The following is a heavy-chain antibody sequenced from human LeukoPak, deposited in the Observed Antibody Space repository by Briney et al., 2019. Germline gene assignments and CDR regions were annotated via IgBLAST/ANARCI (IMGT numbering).Heavy chain of an antibody. Sequence: PSETLSLTCANYGGPFSGFFWSWIRQPPGKGLEWIGEINDGGGTNYNPSLQSRVTISIDTSKNQFSLKLTSVTAADTAVYYCAQASSYTEAIRYNPSWFGPWGQGTLVTVSS. CDR1: GGPFSGFF. J-gene: IGHJ5*02. CDR3: AQASSYTEAIRYNPSWFGP. V-gene: IGHV4-34*01. D-gene: IGHD3-10*01. CDR2: INDGGGT.